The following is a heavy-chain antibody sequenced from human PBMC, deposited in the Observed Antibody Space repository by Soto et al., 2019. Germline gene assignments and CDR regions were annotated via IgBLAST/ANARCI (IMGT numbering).Heavy chain of an antibody. Sequence: SDTLSLTCTVSGGSISSSSYYWGWIRQPPGKGLEWIGSIYYSGSTYYNPSLKSRVTISVDTSKNQFSLKLSSVTAADTAVYYCVRHAVCSGSYFLYYYYFYMDVWGKGTTVTVSS. CDR3: VRHAVCSGSYFLYYYYFYMDV. D-gene: IGHD3-10*02. CDR2: IYYSGST. CDR1: GGSISSSSYY. V-gene: IGHV4-39*01. J-gene: IGHJ6*03.